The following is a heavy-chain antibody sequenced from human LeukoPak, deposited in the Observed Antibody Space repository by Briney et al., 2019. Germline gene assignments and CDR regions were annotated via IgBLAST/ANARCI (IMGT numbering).Heavy chain of an antibody. J-gene: IGHJ4*02. Sequence: PGGSLRLSCAASGFTFSSYGMHWVRQAPGKGLEWVAFIRYGGSNKYYADSVKGRFTISRDNSKNTLYLQMNSLRAEDTAVYYCAKGSRGVSGYVVDYWGQGTLVTVSS. D-gene: IGHD5-12*01. V-gene: IGHV3-30*02. CDR3: AKGSRGVSGYVVDY. CDR2: IRYGGSNK. CDR1: GFTFSSYG.